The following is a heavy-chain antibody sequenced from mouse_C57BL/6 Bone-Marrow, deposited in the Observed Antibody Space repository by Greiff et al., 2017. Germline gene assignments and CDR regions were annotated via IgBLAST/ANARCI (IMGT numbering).Heavy chain of an antibody. Sequence: EVKVVESEGDLVKPGGSLKLSCAASGFTFSGYGMSWFRQTPDKRLEWVATISSGGSYTYYPDSVKGRFTISRDNAKNTPYLQMSSLKSEDTAMYECARRTGYYWFAYWGQGTLVTVSA. CDR2: ISSGGSYT. CDR1: GFTFSGYG. V-gene: IGHV5-6*02. J-gene: IGHJ3*01. D-gene: IGHD2-3*01. CDR3: ARRTGYYWFAY.